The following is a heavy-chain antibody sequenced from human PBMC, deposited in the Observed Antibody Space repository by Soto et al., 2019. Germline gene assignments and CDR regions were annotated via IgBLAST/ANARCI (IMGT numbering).Heavy chain of an antibody. Sequence: GGSLRLSCSASGFTFRSFTMNWVRRAPGKGLEWVSTISSNSAHIYYTDALRGRFTISRDNAKNSLHLQMNSLRAEDTAVYYCTRDASRDSSARGWFDPWGPGTLVTVSS. CDR3: TRDASRDSSARGWFDP. V-gene: IGHV3-21*01. D-gene: IGHD6-13*01. J-gene: IGHJ5*02. CDR2: ISSNSAHI. CDR1: GFTFRSFT.